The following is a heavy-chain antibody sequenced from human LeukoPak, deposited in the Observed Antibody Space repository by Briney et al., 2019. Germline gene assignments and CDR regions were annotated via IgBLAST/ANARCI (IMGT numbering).Heavy chain of an antibody. CDR3: ARQAAAGTFDY. CDR2: IQYDGSIE. Sequence: GGSLRLSCAASGFTFSSYGMHWVRQAPGKGLEWLTAIQYDGSIEYYAGSVKGRFTISRDDSKNTLYLQMDSLRAEDTAVYYCARQAAAGTFDYWGQGTLVTVSS. J-gene: IGHJ4*02. CDR1: GFTFSSYG. V-gene: IGHV3-33*01. D-gene: IGHD6-13*01.